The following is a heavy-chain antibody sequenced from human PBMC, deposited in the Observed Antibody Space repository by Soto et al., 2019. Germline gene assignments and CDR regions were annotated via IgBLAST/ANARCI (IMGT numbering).Heavy chain of an antibody. Sequence: GASVKVSCKASGGTFSSYAISWVRQAPGQGLEWMGGIIPIFGTANYAQKFQGRVTITADKSTSTAYMELSSLRSEDTAVYYCASDRRITIFGVVTHYFDYWGQGTLVTVSS. CDR3: ASDRRITIFGVVTHYFDY. V-gene: IGHV1-69*06. CDR1: GGTFSSYA. CDR2: IIPIFGTA. D-gene: IGHD3-3*01. J-gene: IGHJ4*02.